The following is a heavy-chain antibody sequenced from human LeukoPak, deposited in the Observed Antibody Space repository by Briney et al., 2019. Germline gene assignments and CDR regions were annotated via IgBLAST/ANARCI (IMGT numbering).Heavy chain of an antibody. CDR3: ARDRVSDSSGYYVVY. CDR1: GGSFSGYY. CDR2: INHSGST. D-gene: IGHD3-22*01. J-gene: IGHJ4*02. V-gene: IGHV4-34*01. Sequence: SETLSLTCAVYGGSFSGYYWSWIRQPPGKGREWIGEINHSGSTNYNPSLKRRVTISVETSKNQFSLKLSSVTAADTAVYYCARDRVSDSSGYYVVYWGQGTLVTISS.